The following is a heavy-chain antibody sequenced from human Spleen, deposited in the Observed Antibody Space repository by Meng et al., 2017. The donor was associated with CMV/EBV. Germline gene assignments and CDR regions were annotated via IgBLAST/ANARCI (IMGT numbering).Heavy chain of an antibody. CDR2: IKSSSSYI. V-gene: IGHV3-21*04. CDR3: AKELALRHGSGTYRGGLEYYYGMDV. Sequence: SCAASGFTFNNYSMIWVRQAPGTGLEWVSSIKSSSSYIYYADSVKGRFTISRDNAKNSLYLQVNSLSAEDTAVYYCAKELALRHGSGTYRGGLEYYYGMDVWGQGTTVTVSS. CDR1: GFTFNNYS. D-gene: IGHD3-10*01. J-gene: IGHJ6*02.